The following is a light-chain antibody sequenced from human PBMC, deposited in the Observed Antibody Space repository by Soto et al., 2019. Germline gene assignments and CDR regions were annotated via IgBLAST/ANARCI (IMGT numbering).Light chain of an antibody. CDR3: QPYNSDSGT. J-gene: IGKJ1*01. CDR2: GAS. V-gene: IGKV1-5*01. Sequence: DIQMTQSPSTLSASVGDRVTITCRASQSISSWLAWYQQKPGKAPNLLIYGASSLQSGVPSRFSGSGSGTEFTLTINRLQPDDFATYYCQPYNSDSGTFGQGTKVEIK. CDR1: QSISSW.